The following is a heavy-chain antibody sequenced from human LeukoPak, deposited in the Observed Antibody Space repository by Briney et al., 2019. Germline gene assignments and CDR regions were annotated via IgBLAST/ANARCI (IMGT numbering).Heavy chain of an antibody. CDR3: ARVATHRPFDY. D-gene: IGHD5-12*01. J-gene: IGHJ4*02. CDR1: GGSFSGYY. V-gene: IGHV4-34*01. CDR2: INHSGST. Sequence: SETLSLTCAVYGGSFSGYYWTWIRQPPGKGLEWIGEINHSGSTNYNPSLKSRVTISVDTSKNQFSLKLSSVTAADTAVYYCARVATHRPFDYWGQGTLVTVSS.